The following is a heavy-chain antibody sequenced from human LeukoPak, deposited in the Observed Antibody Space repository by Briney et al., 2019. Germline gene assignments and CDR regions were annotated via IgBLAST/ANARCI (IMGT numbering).Heavy chain of an antibody. V-gene: IGHV4-59*11. Sequence: SETLSLTCTISGGSISPHYWSWIRQPPGKGLEWIGYIYYSGSTYYNPSLKSRVTISVDTSKNQFSLKLSSVTAADTAVYYCARAQYSGYDDYYYYMDVWGKGTTVTVSS. CDR1: GGSISPHY. CDR3: ARAQYSGYDDYYYYMDV. CDR2: IYYSGST. D-gene: IGHD5-12*01. J-gene: IGHJ6*03.